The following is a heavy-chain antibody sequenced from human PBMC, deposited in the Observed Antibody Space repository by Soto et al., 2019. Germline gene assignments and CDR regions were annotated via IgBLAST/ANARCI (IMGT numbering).Heavy chain of an antibody. Sequence: PGGSLRLSCAASGFTFSSYAMSWVRHAPGKGLEWVSAISGSGGSTYYADSVKGRFTISRDNSKNTLYLQMNSLRAEDTAVYYCATSNYYDSSGYPDYWGQGTLVTVSS. CDR3: ATSNYYDSSGYPDY. J-gene: IGHJ4*02. D-gene: IGHD3-22*01. CDR1: GFTFSSYA. V-gene: IGHV3-23*01. CDR2: ISGSGGST.